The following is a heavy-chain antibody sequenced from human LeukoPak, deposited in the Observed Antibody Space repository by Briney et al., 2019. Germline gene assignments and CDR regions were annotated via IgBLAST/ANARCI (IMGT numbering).Heavy chain of an antibody. CDR3: ARVRYSGSYFDY. J-gene: IGHJ4*02. CDR1: GFTFDDYA. D-gene: IGHD1-26*01. Sequence: PGRSLRLSCAASGFTFDDYAMHWVRQAPGKGLEWVSGISWNSGSIGYADSVKGRFTISRDNAKNSLYLQMNSLRAEDTALYYCARVRYSGSYFDYWGQGTLVTVSS. V-gene: IGHV3-9*01. CDR2: ISWNSGSI.